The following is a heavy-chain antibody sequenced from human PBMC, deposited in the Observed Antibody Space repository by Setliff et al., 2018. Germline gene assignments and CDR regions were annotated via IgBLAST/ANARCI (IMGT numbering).Heavy chain of an antibody. CDR3: ARDMGQPYYFES. CDR1: GESFSNNY. Sequence: PSETLSLTCSVYGESFSNNYWSWIRQSPGKGLEWIGESDHGGNTTIHPSLKSRLTVSVDTSKNQFSLKLGSATAADTAVYYCARDMGQPYYFESWGLGTLVTVSS. J-gene: IGHJ4*02. CDR2: SDHGGNT. D-gene: IGHD1-1*01. V-gene: IGHV4-34*01.